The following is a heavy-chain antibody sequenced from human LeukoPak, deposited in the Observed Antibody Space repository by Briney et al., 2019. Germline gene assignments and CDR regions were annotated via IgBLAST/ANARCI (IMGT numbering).Heavy chain of an antibody. CDR2: IYTSGTT. CDR1: GGSISSGSNY. V-gene: IGHV4-61*02. D-gene: IGHD3-10*01. CDR3: ARGFSGRKAFDI. J-gene: IGHJ3*02. Sequence: SQTLSLTCTVSGGSISSGSNYWSWIRQPAGKGLEWIGRIYTSGTTNYNPSLKSRVTISVDTSKNQFSLKLSSVTAADTAVYYCARGFSGRKAFDIWGQGTRVTVSS.